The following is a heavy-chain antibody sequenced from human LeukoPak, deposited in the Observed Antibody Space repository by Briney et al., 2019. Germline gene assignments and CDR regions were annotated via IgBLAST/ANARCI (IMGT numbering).Heavy chain of an antibody. CDR2: INHSGST. V-gene: IGHV4-34*01. CDR3: ARLGNSGWLVLSYYFDC. Sequence: EASETLSLTCAVYGGSFIGFHWNWIRQPPGKGLEWIGEINHSGSTNYNPSLKSRVTISVDTSKNQFSLKLSSVTAADTAVYYCARLGNSGWLVLSYYFDCWGQGTLVTVSS. D-gene: IGHD6-19*01. J-gene: IGHJ4*02. CDR1: GGSFIGFH.